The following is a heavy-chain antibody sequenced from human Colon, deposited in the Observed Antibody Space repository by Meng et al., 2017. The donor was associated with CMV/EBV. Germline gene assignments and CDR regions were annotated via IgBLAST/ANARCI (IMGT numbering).Heavy chain of an antibody. CDR1: GFTFSSHW. CDR3: ARDRHSEVVIALKGTFDI. CDR2: VYYSGYT. D-gene: IGHD2-21*01. V-gene: IGHV4-4*02. J-gene: IGHJ3*02. Sequence: GSLRLSCAASGFTFSSHWMHWVRQSPGKGLEWIGSVYYSGYTYSNPSLSSRLSISVDRSKNQFFLRLSSVTAADTAVYYCARDRHSEVVIALKGTFDIWGQGTRVTVSS.